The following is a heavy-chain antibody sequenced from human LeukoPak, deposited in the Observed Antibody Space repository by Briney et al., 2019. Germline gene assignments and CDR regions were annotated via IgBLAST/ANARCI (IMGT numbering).Heavy chain of an antibody. CDR3: GRWGVNAGLDR. J-gene: IGHJ5*02. CDR1: GFTFSDYW. V-gene: IGHV3-7*01. D-gene: IGHD3-10*01. CDR2: IWPDGSDK. Sequence: GGSLRLSCAASGFTFSDYWMAWVRQAPGKGLEWVANIWPDGSDKYHVDSVRGRFTISRDNAQNSLNLRMNSLRAEDSGVYYCGRWGVNAGLDRWGQGTLVIVSS.